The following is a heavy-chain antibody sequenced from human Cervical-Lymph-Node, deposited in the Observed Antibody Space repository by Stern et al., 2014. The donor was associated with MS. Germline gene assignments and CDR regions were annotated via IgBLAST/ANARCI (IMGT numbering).Heavy chain of an antibody. CDR3: ARIRTKSTWHRFLDF. CDR2: IFSDDAK. J-gene: IGHJ4*02. D-gene: IGHD3-16*02. V-gene: IGHV2-26*01. Sequence: QVTLRESGPVLVKPTETLTLTCTVSGFSLSAGSIGLSWLRQPPGQALKWLVDIFSDDAKSLTNSLWSMPTTSNDTPTSQVVLTLTNVDPVDTGTYFCARIRTKSTWHRFLDFWGQGTLVTVSS. CDR1: GFSLSAGSIG.